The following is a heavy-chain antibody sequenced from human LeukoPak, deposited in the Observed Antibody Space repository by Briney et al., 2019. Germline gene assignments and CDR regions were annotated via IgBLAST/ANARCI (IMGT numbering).Heavy chain of an antibody. CDR1: GYTFTGYY. CDR3: ARPQRILAYYYGSGSPEDYFDY. CDR2: INPNSGGT. V-gene: IGHV1-2*02. J-gene: IGHJ4*02. Sequence: ASVKVSCKASGYTFTGYYMHWVRQAPGQGLEWMGWINPNSGGTNYAQKLQGRVTLTTDTSTNTAYMELGSLTSDDTAVYYCARPQRILAYYYGSGSPEDYFDYWGQGTLVTVSS. D-gene: IGHD3-10*01.